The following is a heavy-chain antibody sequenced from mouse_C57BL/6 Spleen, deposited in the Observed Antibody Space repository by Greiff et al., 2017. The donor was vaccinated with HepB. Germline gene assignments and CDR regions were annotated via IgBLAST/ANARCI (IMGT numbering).Heavy chain of an antibody. J-gene: IGHJ3*01. D-gene: IGHD1-1*01. Sequence: EVQLQQSGAELVRPGASVKLSCTASGFNIKDYYMHWVKQRPEQGLEWIGRIDPEDGDTEYAPKFQGKATMTADTSSNTAYLQLSSLTSEDTAVYYCTLITTVLAPFAYWGQGTLVTVSA. V-gene: IGHV14-1*01. CDR3: TLITTVLAPFAY. CDR2: IDPEDGDT. CDR1: GFNIKDYY.